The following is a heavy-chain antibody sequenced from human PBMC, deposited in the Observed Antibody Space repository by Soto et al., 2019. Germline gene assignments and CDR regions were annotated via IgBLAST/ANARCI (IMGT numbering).Heavy chain of an antibody. J-gene: IGHJ4*02. Sequence: PWGSLRLSCQATGFTFSTYAMSWVRLTPGEGLQWCSLVDSSKTAYYADSVKGRFTISRDNSKNTLYLQMNSLRAEDTALYYCAKWLRSGSYYCDFWGQGTMVTVSS. CDR2: VDSSKTA. V-gene: IGHV3-23*01. D-gene: IGHD1-26*01. CDR1: GFTFSTYA. CDR3: AKWLRSGSYYCDF.